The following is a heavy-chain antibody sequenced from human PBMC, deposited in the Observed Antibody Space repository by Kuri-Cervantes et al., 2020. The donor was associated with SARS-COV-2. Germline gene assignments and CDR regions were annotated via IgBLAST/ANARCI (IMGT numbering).Heavy chain of an antibody. Sequence: GSLRLSCAVYGGSFSGYYWSWIRQPPGKGLEWIGEINHSGSTNYNPSLKSRVTISVDTSKNQFSLKLSSVTAADTAVYYCARLGLADGYNFYYYYYGMDVWGQGTTVTVSS. J-gene: IGHJ6*02. D-gene: IGHD5-24*01. CDR1: GGSFSGYY. CDR3: ARLGLADGYNFYYYYYGMDV. CDR2: INHSGST. V-gene: IGHV4-34*01.